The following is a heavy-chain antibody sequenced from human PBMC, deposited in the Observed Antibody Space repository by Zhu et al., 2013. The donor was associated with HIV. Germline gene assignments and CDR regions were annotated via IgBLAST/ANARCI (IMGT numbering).Heavy chain of an antibody. Sequence: QVQLVQSGAEVKKPGASVKVSCKASGYIFTGYYMHWVRQAPGQGLEWMGWINPNSGGTSYPQKFHGRVTMTRDTSISTAYLEVSRLRSDDTAIYYCARDPRFCSGSGCYPWNWFDPWGLGTLVTVSS. CDR1: GYIFTGYY. CDR3: ARDPRFCSGSGCYPWNWFDP. V-gene: IGHV1-2*02. J-gene: IGHJ5*02. D-gene: IGHD2-2*01. CDR2: INPNSGGT.